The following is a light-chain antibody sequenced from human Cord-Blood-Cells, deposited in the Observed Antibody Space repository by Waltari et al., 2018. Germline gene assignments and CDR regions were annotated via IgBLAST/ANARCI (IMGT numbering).Light chain of an antibody. CDR1: QSISSY. CDR2: AAS. Sequence: DIQMTQSPSSLSASVGDRVTITCRASQSISSYLNWYQQTPGKAPKLLIYAASSLQSGVPSRFSGSGSGTDFTLTISSLQPEDFATYYCQQSYSTQYTFGQGTKLEIK. J-gene: IGKJ2*01. V-gene: IGKV1-39*01. CDR3: QQSYSTQYT.